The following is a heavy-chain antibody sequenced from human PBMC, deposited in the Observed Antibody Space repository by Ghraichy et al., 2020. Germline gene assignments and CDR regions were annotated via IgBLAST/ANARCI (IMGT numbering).Heavy chain of an antibody. CDR2: ISWNSGSI. J-gene: IGHJ2*01. V-gene: IGHV3-9*01. CDR1: GFTFDDYA. CDR3: ATAAYYYGSGSYSMGRYFDL. D-gene: IGHD3-10*01. Sequence: GGSLRLSCAASGFTFDDYAMHWVRQAPGKGLEWVSGISWNSGSIAYADSVKGRFTISRDNAKNSLYLQMNSLRAEDTALYYCATAAYYYGSGSYSMGRYFDLWGRGTLVTVSS.